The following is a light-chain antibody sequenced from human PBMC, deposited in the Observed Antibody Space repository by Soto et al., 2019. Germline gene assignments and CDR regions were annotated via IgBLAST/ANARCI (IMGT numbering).Light chain of an antibody. V-gene: IGKV3-20*01. CDR3: RQYGSSPT. CDR2: DVS. J-gene: IGKJ1*01. CDR1: QSVSSSY. Sequence: EIVLTQSPGTLSLSPGERATLSCRSSQSVSSSYLAWYQQKPGQAPRLLIYDVSSRATGIPDRFSGSGSGTDFTLTSSRLEPEVCAVYYCRQYGSSPTCGQGTKVEI.